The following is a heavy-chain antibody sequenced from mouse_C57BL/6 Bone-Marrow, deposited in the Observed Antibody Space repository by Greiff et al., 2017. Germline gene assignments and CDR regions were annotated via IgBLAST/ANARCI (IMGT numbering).Heavy chain of an antibody. CDR2: IYPRSGNT. Sequence: VQLQESGAELARPGASVKLSCKASGYTFTSYGISWVQQRTGKGLEWIGEIYPRSGNTYYHEKFKGKATLTADKATSTAYMELRSLTFEDAAVYICARRANSYYFAYWGQGTPLTVSA. CDR3: ARRANSYYFAY. CDR1: GYTFTSYG. J-gene: IGHJ2*01. V-gene: IGHV1-81*01. D-gene: IGHD3-1*01.